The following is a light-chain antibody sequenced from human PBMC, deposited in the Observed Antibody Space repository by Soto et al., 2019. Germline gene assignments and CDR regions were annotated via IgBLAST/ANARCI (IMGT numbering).Light chain of an antibody. CDR3: QAWDSSTYV. Sequence: SYELTQPPSVSVSXGXTXSITCSGDKLGDKYACWYQQKPGQSPVLVIYQDSKRPSGIPERFSGSNSGNTATLTISGTQAMDEADYYCQAWDSSTYVFGTGTKVTVL. V-gene: IGLV3-1*01. CDR1: KLGDKY. J-gene: IGLJ1*01. CDR2: QDS.